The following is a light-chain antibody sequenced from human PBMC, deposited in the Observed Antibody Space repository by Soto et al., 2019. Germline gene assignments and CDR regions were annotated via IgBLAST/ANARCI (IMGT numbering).Light chain of an antibody. V-gene: IGKV3-15*01. Sequence: PGERSDLPCRASHSVSSDLAWYQQKPGQAPRLLIYGATTRATGVPARFSGSGSGTEFTLIISRLQSEDSAVYYCQQYNSWLWTFGQGTKVDIK. CDR2: GAT. CDR3: QQYNSWLWT. CDR1: HSVSSD. J-gene: IGKJ1*01.